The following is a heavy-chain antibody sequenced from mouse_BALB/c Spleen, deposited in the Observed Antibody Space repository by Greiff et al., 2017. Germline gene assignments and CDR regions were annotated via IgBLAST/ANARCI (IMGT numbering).Heavy chain of an antibody. J-gene: IGHJ3*01. CDR1: GFTFSSYT. V-gene: IGHV5-9*03. CDR3: ARCTTVVATPAWFAY. CDR2: ISSGGGNT. Sequence: EVKLVESGGGLVKPGGSLKLSCAASGFTFSSYTMSWVRQTPEKRLEWVATISSGGGNTYYPDSVKGRFTISRDNAKNNLYLQMSSLRSEDTALYYCARCTTVVATPAWFAYWGQGTLVTVSA. D-gene: IGHD1-1*01.